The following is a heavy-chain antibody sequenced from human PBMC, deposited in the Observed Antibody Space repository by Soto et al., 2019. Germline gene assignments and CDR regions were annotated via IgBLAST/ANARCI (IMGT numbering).Heavy chain of an antibody. D-gene: IGHD2-21*01. CDR3: ARGSKDAVKHRPDY. J-gene: IGHJ4*02. CDR1: GFTFSDHY. Sequence: PGGSLRLSCAASGFTFSDHYMDWVRQAPGKGLEWVGLLRNKRNGYTTEYAASVNGRFTISRDDSKNSLYLQMNSLKTEDTAVYYCARGSKDAVKHRPDYWGQGTLVTVSS. V-gene: IGHV3-72*01. CDR2: LRNKRNGYTT.